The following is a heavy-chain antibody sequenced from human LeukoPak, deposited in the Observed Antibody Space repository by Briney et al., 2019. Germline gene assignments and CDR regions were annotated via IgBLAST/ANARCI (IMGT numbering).Heavy chain of an antibody. CDR2: ISGSGGST. V-gene: IGHV3-23*01. Sequence: GGTLRLSCAASGFTFSSYGMSWVRQAPGKRLEWVSAISGSGGSTYYADSVRGRFTISRDNAKNSLSLQMNSLRAEDTAVYYCARDRLLEDRDYHYYYYMDVWGIGTTVTVSS. CDR1: GFTFSSYG. J-gene: IGHJ6*03. CDR3: ARDRLLEDRDYHYYYYMDV. D-gene: IGHD1-1*01.